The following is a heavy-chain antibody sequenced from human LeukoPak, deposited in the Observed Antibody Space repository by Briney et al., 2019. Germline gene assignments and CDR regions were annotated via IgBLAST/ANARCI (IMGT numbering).Heavy chain of an antibody. CDR2: IYHSGTT. J-gene: IGHJ4*02. CDR3: ARKENVYYYFDY. Sequence: SETLSLTCAVSGYSITSSSWWGWIRPPPGKGLEWIGYIYHSGTTYYNPSLQSRVTMSVDTSKNQFSLKLSSVTAVDTAVYYCARKENVYYYFDYWGQGTLVTVSS. CDR1: GYSITSSSW. V-gene: IGHV4-28*01. D-gene: IGHD3-10*01.